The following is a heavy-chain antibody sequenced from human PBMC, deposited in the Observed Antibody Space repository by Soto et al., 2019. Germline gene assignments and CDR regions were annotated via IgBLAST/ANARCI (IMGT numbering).Heavy chain of an antibody. D-gene: IGHD3-22*01. V-gene: IGHV4-4*07. CDR1: GASISFYY. CDR2: VYSSGNT. J-gene: IGHJ4*02. Sequence: PSETLSLTCTVSGASISFYYWSWIRQPAGKGLEWIGRVYSSGNTNYNPSLKSRLTMSVDTSNNQFSLKLRSVTAADTAMYYCARDRRGGTRPHYYDSSGYYNPFDRWGQGTLVTVSS. CDR3: ARDRRGGTRPHYYDSSGYYNPFDR.